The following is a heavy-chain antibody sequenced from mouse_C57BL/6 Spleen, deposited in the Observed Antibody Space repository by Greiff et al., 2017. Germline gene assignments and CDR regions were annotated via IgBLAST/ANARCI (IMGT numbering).Heavy chain of an antibody. D-gene: IGHD1-1*01. V-gene: IGHV1-69*01. CDR2: IDPSDSYT. Sequence: QVKLQQPGAELVMPGASVKLSCKASGYTFTSYWMHWVKQRPGKGLEWIGEIDPSDSYTNYNQKFKGKSTLTVDKSSSTAYKQLSSLTSEDSAVYYCARPYCYGSSYDWYFDVWGTGTTVTVSS. CDR3: ARPYCYGSSYDWYFDV. CDR1: GYTFTSYW. J-gene: IGHJ1*03.